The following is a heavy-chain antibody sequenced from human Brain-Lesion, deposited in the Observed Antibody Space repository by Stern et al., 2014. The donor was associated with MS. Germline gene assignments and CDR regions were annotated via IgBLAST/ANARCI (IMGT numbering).Heavy chain of an antibody. CDR1: GGSISSGSYY. D-gene: IGHD5-18*01. Sequence: VQLVESGPGLVKPSQTLSLTCSVSGGSISSGSYYWNWIRQPAGKGLEWIGRIYASGSTNYIPSLKSRVFISGDTSKNQFSLKLSSVTAADAAMYYCVRETGGYTYGDTDFFDFWGQGTLVTVSS. V-gene: IGHV4-61*02. CDR3: VRETGGYTYGDTDFFDF. CDR2: IYASGST. J-gene: IGHJ4*02.